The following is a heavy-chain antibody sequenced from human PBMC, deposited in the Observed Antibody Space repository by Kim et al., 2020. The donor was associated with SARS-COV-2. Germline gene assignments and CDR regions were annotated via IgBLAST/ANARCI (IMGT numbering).Heavy chain of an antibody. CDR2: INPNSGGT. Sequence: ASVKVSCKASGYTFTGYYMHWVRQAPGQGLEWMGRINPNSGGTNYAQKFQGRVTMTRDTSISTAYMELSRLGSDDTAVYYCARKTAAGDYYYYYGMDVWGQGTTVTVSS. D-gene: IGHD6-13*01. CDR1: GYTFTGYY. J-gene: IGHJ6*02. V-gene: IGHV1-2*06. CDR3: ARKTAAGDYYYYYGMDV.